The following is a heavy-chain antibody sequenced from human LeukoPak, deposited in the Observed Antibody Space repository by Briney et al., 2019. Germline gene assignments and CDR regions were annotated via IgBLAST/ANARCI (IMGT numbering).Heavy chain of an antibody. CDR1: GYSFTSYW. Sequence: GESLRISCKGSGYSFTSYWIGWVRQMPGKGLEWMGIIYPGDSDTRYSPSFQGQVTISADKSISTAYLQWSSLKASDTAMYYCARLTPSSVRTYYYDSSGYWFDYWGQGTLVTVSS. D-gene: IGHD3-22*01. CDR3: ARLTPSSVRTYYYDSSGYWFDY. CDR2: IYPGDSDT. J-gene: IGHJ4*02. V-gene: IGHV5-51*01.